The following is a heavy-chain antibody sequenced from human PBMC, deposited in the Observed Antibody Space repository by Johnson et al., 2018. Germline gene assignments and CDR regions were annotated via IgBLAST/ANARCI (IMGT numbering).Heavy chain of an antibody. Sequence: QVQLQESGPGLVKPSQTLSLTCPVSGVSIRSGGYYWTWIRQHPGKGLEWIGYIYDSWSPYYNPSLKSRVTMSIDTSKTQFSLKVTSVAVADTAVYFCARDQARQQQGFDIWGQGTMVTVSS. CDR1: GVSIRSGGYY. CDR3: ARDQARQQQGFDI. CDR2: IYDSWSP. V-gene: IGHV4-31*03. J-gene: IGHJ3*02. D-gene: IGHD1/OR15-1a*01.